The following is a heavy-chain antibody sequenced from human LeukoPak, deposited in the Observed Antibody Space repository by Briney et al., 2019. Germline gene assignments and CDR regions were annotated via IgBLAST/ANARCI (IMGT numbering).Heavy chain of an antibody. CDR1: GGSISSNSYY. CDR2: IYYSGST. Sequence: SETLSLTCTVSGGSISSNSYYWGWIRQPPGKGLEWIGSIYYSGSTYYNPSLKSRVTISVDTSKNQFSLKLSSVTAADTAVYYCARHVVVLTMVRVYYMDVWGKGTTVTISS. J-gene: IGHJ6*03. V-gene: IGHV4-39*01. D-gene: IGHD3-10*01. CDR3: ARHVVVLTMVRVYYMDV.